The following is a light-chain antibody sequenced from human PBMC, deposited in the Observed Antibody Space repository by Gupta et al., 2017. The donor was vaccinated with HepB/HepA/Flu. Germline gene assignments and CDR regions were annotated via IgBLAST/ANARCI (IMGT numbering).Light chain of an antibody. CDR2: AAS. V-gene: IGKV1-39*01. CDR1: QSISSY. CDR3: QYTDHTPCT. Sequence: DIQMTQSPSSLSASVGDRVTITCRASQSISSYLNWYQQKPGKAPELLIYAASTLQTGVPSRFSGSGSGTDFTLTVSRRQPEDFATYYCQYTDHTPCTFGGGTKVEIK. J-gene: IGKJ4*01.